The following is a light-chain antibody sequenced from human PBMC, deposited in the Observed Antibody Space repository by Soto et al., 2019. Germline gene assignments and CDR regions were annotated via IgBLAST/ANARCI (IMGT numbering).Light chain of an antibody. V-gene: IGKV3-11*01. J-gene: IGKJ4*01. CDR2: DAS. CDR3: QQRGSWPQLT. CDR1: QRVSNH. Sequence: ETVMTQSPVTLSVSPGDTATLSCRASQRVSNHFAWYQQKPGQAPRLLIYDASNRATGIPARFSGSGSGTDFTLTISSLEPEDFAVYYCQQRGSWPQLTFGGGTKVDIK.